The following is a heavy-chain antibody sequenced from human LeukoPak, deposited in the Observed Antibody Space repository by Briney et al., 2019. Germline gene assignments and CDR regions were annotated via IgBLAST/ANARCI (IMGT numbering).Heavy chain of an antibody. Sequence: PGGSLRLSCAASGFTFSIYGMSWVRQAPGKGLEWVSAISGSGGSTYYADSVKGRFTISRDNSKNTLYLQMNSLRAEDTAVYYCAKGGWEPPRFDYWGQGTLVTVSS. CDR2: ISGSGGST. D-gene: IGHD1-26*01. V-gene: IGHV3-23*01. CDR1: GFTFSIYG. J-gene: IGHJ4*02. CDR3: AKGGWEPPRFDY.